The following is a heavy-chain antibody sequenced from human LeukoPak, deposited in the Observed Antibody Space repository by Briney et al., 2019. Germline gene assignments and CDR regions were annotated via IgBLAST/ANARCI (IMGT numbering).Heavy chain of an antibody. V-gene: IGHV3-74*01. J-gene: IGHJ3*02. CDR3: ARRGAATDAFDI. D-gene: IGHD1-26*01. Sequence: PGGSLRLSCAASGFTFTTYWMSWVRQAPGKGLVWVSRIKSDGSSTSYADSVKGRFTISRDNTKNTLYLQMNSLRAEDTAMYYCARRGAATDAFDIWGQGTMVTVSS. CDR2: IKSDGSST. CDR1: GFTFTTYW.